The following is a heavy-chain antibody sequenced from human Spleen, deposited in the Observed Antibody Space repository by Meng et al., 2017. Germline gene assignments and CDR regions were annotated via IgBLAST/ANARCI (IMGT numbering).Heavy chain of an antibody. V-gene: IGHV4-34*01. CDR1: GGSFSDYY. CDR3: ARGPTTMAHDFDY. D-gene: IGHD4-11*01. CDR2: INHSGST. J-gene: IGHJ4*02. Sequence: QGHLRQWGEGRLKPSETLSLTCVVSGGSFSDYYWSWIRQPPGKGLEWIGEINHSGSTNYNPSLESRATISVDTSQNNLSLKLSSVTAADSAVYYCARGPTTMAHDFDYWGQGTLVTVSS.